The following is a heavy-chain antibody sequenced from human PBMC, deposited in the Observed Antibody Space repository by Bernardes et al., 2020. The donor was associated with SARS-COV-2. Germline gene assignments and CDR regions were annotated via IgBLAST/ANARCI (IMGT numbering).Heavy chain of an antibody. D-gene: IGHD3-22*01. V-gene: IGHV4-59*02. CDR3: AREGYYDSSGYYHHDAFDI. J-gene: IGHJ3*02. Sequence: SETLSLTCTVSGGSVSSSYWSWIRQPPGKGLEWIGYIYYSGSTNYNPSLKSRVTISVDTSKNQFSLKLSSVTAADTAVYYCAREGYYDSSGYYHHDAFDIWGQGKMVTGSS. CDR1: GGSVSSSY. CDR2: IYYSGST.